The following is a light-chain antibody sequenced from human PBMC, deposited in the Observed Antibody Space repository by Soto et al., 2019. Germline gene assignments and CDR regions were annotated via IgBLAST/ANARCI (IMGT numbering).Light chain of an antibody. Sequence: EVVLTQSPATLSVSPGDRATLSCRASQSVSRNLAWYQQKPGQAPRLLIYVASTRATGVPARFSGSGSATEFTLSIRSLQSEDVAVYYCQQYGDWPPETFGQGTKLEI. CDR3: QQYGDWPPET. V-gene: IGKV3-15*01. CDR1: QSVSRN. J-gene: IGKJ2*01. CDR2: VAS.